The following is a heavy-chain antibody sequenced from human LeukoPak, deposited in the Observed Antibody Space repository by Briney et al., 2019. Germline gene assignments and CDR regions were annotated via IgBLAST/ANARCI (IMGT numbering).Heavy chain of an antibody. J-gene: IGHJ5*02. D-gene: IGHD5-18*01. CDR2: ISGSGGST. CDR3: AKDFRGYSYGRWFDP. Sequence: GGSLRLSCAASGFTFSSYAMSWVRQAPGKGLEWVSAISGSGGSTYYADSVKGRFTISRDNSKNTLYLRMNSLRAEDTAVYYCAKDFRGYSYGRWFDPWGQGTLVTVSS. V-gene: IGHV3-23*01. CDR1: GFTFSSYA.